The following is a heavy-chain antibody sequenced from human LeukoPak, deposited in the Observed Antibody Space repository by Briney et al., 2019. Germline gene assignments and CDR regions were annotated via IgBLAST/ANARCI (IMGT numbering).Heavy chain of an antibody. CDR2: ISSSSSYI. CDR1: GFTFSNYS. CDR3: ARDQGEPFFDY. J-gene: IGHJ4*02. V-gene: IGHV3-21*01. Sequence: GGSLRLSCAASGFTFSNYSMNWVRQAPGKGLEWVSSISSSSSYIYYADSVKGRFTFSRDNAKNSLYPQMNSLRVEDTAVYYCARDQGEPFFDYWGQGTLVTVSS. D-gene: IGHD1-14*01.